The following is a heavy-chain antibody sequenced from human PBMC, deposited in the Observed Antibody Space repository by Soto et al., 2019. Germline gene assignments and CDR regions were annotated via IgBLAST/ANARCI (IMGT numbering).Heavy chain of an antibody. J-gene: IGHJ6*02. CDR2: ISYDGSNK. Sequence: ESGGGVVQPGRSLRLSCAASGFTFSSYAMHWVRQAPGKGLEWVAVISYDGSNKYYADSVKGRFTISRDNSKNTLYLQMNSLRAEDTAVYYCARATDYGEGDYYYGMDVWGQGTTVTVSS. V-gene: IGHV3-30-3*01. CDR3: ARATDYGEGDYYYGMDV. D-gene: IGHD4-17*01. CDR1: GFTFSSYA.